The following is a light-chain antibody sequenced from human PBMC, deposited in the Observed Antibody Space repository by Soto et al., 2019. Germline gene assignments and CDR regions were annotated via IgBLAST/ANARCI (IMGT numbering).Light chain of an antibody. J-gene: IGLJ1*01. CDR1: SSDVGDYDY. Sequence: QSALTQPRSVSGPPGQSVTISCTGTSSDVGDYDYVSWYQQHPGKAPKLMIYDVSNRPPGVSNRFSGSKSGNTASLTISGLQAEDEADYYCSSYTSSSTLVFGTGTKVTVL. CDR2: DVS. V-gene: IGLV2-14*01. CDR3: SSYTSSSTLV.